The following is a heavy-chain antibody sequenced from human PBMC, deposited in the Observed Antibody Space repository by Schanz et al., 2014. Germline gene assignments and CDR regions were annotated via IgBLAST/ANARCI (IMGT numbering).Heavy chain of an antibody. J-gene: IGHJ4*02. V-gene: IGHV3-48*01. CDR1: GITFSSHS. CDR2: ITYNGGTI. CDR3: ARDRRNADLDY. Sequence: EVQLLESGGGLVQPGGSLRLSCAASGITFSSHSFNWVRQAPGKGLEWISYITYNGGTIYYADSVKGRFTISRDNAKNSLYLEMNSLRAEDTALYYCARDRRNADLDYWGQGTLGTVSS. D-gene: IGHD1-1*01.